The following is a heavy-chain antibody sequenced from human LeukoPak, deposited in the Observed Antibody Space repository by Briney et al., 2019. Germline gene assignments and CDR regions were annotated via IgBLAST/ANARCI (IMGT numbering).Heavy chain of an antibody. Sequence: ASVKVSCKASGYTFINYGISWVRQAPGQGLEWMGWISTYNGHTNYEEKLQGRVTMTTDTSTNTAYMELRSLRSDDTAVYYCAREVVIEPAVAYYYYGMDVWGLGTTVTVSS. CDR1: GYTFINYG. CDR2: ISTYNGHT. D-gene: IGHD1-14*01. CDR3: AREVVIEPAVAYYYYGMDV. J-gene: IGHJ6*02. V-gene: IGHV1-18*01.